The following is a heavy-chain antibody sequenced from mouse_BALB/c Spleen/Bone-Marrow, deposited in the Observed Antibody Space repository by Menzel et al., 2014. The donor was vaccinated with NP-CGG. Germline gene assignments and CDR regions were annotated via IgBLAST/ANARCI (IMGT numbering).Heavy chain of an antibody. J-gene: IGHJ3*01. CDR2: INPSSGYT. D-gene: IGHD4-1*01. V-gene: IGHV1-4*01. CDR3: ARERNWDSFAY. CDR1: GYTFTSYT. Sequence: VQLQESGAELARPGASVKMSCKASGYTFTSYTMHWVKQRPGQGLEWIGYINPSSGYTNYNQKFKDKATLTADKSSSTAYMQLSSLTSEDSAVYYCARERNWDSFAYWGQGTLVTXSA.